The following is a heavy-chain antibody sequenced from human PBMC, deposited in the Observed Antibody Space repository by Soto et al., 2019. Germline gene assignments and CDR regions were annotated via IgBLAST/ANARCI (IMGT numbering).Heavy chain of an antibody. D-gene: IGHD3-3*01. J-gene: IGHJ5*02. Sequence: SAKVSCEACGYTFTKFYLHWVRQAPGQGLEWMGIIDPSDGTTSYAQKFQGRVSMTRDTSTSTVYMELGSLRSDDTAVYYFARYPIVFNNWAGYYYGWLAPWGKGTLVTVSS. CDR1: GYTFTKFY. V-gene: IGHV1-46*01. CDR2: IDPSDGTT. CDR3: ARYPIVFNNWAGYYYGWLAP.